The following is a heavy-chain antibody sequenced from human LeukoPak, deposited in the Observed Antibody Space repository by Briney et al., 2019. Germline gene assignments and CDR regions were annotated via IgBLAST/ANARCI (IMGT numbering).Heavy chain of an antibody. CDR3: ARELYYDFWSGYSSRLNYFDY. CDR2: IYTSGST. CDR1: GGSISSGSYY. J-gene: IGHJ4*02. D-gene: IGHD3-3*01. Sequence: SETLSLTCTVSGGSISSGSYYWSWIRQPAGKGLEWIGRIYTSGSTNYNPSLKSRVTISVDTSKNQFSLKLSSVTAADTAVYYCARELYYDFWSGYSSRLNYFDYWGQGTLVTVSS. V-gene: IGHV4-61*02.